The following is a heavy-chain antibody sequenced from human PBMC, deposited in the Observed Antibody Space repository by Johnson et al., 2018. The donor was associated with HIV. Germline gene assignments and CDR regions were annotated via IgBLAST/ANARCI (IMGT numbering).Heavy chain of an antibody. V-gene: IGHV3-7*01. CDR3: AREQGQQLVPDAFDI. D-gene: IGHD6-13*01. CDR2: IKQDGREK. Sequence: VQLVESGGGLGQPGGSLRLSCAASEFTFSSYWMSWVRQAPGKGLEWVANIKQDGREKYYVDSVKGRFTISRDNAKNSLYLQMNSLRAEDTAVYYCAREQGQQLVPDAFDIWGQGTMV. J-gene: IGHJ3*02. CDR1: EFTFSSYW.